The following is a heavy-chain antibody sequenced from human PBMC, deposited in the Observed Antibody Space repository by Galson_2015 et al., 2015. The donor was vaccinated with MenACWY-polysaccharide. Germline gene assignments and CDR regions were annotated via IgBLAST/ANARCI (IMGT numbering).Heavy chain of an antibody. CDR3: AKDDYNNFNFYYGMDV. CDR2: IRLDGSNK. CDR1: GFTVSSNY. J-gene: IGHJ6*02. Sequence: SLRLSCAASGFTVSSNYMSWVRQAPGKGLEWVAFIRLDGSNKYYADSVEGRFTISRDNSKSTLFLQMNSLRAEDTAVYYCAKDDYNNFNFYYGMDVWGQGTTVIVSS. V-gene: IGHV3-30*02. D-gene: IGHD4-11*01.